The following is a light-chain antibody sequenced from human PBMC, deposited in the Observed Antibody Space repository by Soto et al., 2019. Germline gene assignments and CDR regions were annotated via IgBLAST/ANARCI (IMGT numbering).Light chain of an antibody. CDR1: KLSNKY. V-gene: IGLV3-1*01. J-gene: IGLJ3*02. Sequence: SYELTQPPSVSVSPGQTASITCSGHKLSNKYACWYQQRSGQSPILVIYQDIRRPSGIPERFSGSNSGNTATLTITGTQAVEEADYYCQAWDGSAVVFAGGTKVTVL. CDR2: QDI. CDR3: QAWDGSAVV.